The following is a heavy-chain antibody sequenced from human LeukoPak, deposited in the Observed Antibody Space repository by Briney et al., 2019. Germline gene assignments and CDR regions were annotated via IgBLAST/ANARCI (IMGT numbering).Heavy chain of an antibody. Sequence: SETLSLTCTVSGGSISSYYWSWIRQPPGRGLEWIGYIYYSGSTNYNPSLKSRVTISVDRSKNQFSLKLSSVTAADTAVYYCARGDYGDYRVNAFDIWGQGTMVTVSS. J-gene: IGHJ3*02. CDR3: ARGDYGDYRVNAFDI. V-gene: IGHV4-59*12. D-gene: IGHD4-17*01. CDR2: IYYSGST. CDR1: GGSISSYY.